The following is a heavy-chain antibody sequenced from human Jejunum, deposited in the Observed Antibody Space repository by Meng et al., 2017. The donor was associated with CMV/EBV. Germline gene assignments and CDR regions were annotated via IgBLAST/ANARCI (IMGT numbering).Heavy chain of an antibody. CDR2: IYPSVRT. CDR1: GASTSTSY. Sequence: VSGASTSTSYWGWLRQPPGKGLEYIGYIYPSVRTDYNPSLKSRVTISLDSSTNQVSLKLNSVTPADTAMYYCARALPLRFLDAFDIWGQGTMVTVSS. CDR3: ARALPLRFLDAFDI. V-gene: IGHV4-59*01. J-gene: IGHJ3*02. D-gene: IGHD3-3*01.